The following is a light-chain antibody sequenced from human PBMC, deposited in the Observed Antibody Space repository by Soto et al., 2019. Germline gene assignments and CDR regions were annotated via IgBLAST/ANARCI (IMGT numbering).Light chain of an antibody. V-gene: IGKV1-9*01. CDR1: QGISSY. CDR2: AAS. J-gene: IGKJ5*01. CDR3: QQLNSYPIT. Sequence: SQLTQAPSFLSASAGDRLTITCQASQGISSYLAWYQQKPGKXPKXXIYAASTLQSGVPSRFSGSGSGTELTLTISSLQAEDVATYCCQQLNSYPITFGQGTRLEIK.